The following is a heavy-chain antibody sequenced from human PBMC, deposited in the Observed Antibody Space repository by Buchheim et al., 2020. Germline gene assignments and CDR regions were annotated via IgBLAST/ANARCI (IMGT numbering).Heavy chain of an antibody. J-gene: IGHJ6*02. D-gene: IGHD2-2*02. CDR3: ARVPGEGENCSSTSCYMWFRYYYYGMDV. CDR2: ISSSGSTI. V-gene: IGHV3-48*03. Sequence: EVQLVESGGGLVQPGGSLRLSCAASGFTFSSYEMNWVRQAPGKGLEWVSYISSSGSTIYYADSVKGRFTISRDNAKNSLYLQMNSLRAEDTAVYYCARVPGEGENCSSTSCYMWFRYYYYGMDVWGQGTT. CDR1: GFTFSSYE.